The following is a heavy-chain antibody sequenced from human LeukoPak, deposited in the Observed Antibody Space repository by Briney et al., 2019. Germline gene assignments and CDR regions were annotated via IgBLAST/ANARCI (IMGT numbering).Heavy chain of an antibody. Sequence: PSETLSLTCAVSGGSIDGRSYNWGWVRQPPGQGLEWIGSIYDSLSAYYNPSLKSRVTISIDMSKKQFSLNPNSATAADSAVYYCARFVSIRGGIHLNYFDSWGQGRLVTVSS. J-gene: IGHJ4*02. CDR3: ARFVSIRGGIHLNYFDS. CDR1: GGSIDGRSYN. V-gene: IGHV4-39*01. D-gene: IGHD2-15*01. CDR2: IYDSLSA.